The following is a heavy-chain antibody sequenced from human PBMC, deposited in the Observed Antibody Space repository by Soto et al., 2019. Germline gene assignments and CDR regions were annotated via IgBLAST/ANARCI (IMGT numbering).Heavy chain of an antibody. CDR3: ARAMVRGVIIRPSDY. Sequence: GGSLRLSCAASGFTFSSYAMHWVRQAPGKGLEWVAVISYDGSNKYYADSVKGRFTISRDNSKNTLYLQMNSLRAEDTAVYYCARAMVRGVIIRPSDYWGQGTLVTVSS. J-gene: IGHJ4*02. CDR2: ISYDGSNK. CDR1: GFTFSSYA. V-gene: IGHV3-30-3*01. D-gene: IGHD3-10*01.